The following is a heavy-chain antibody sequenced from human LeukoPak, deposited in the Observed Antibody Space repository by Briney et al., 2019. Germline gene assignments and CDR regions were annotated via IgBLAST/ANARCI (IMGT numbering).Heavy chain of an antibody. D-gene: IGHD3-10*01. V-gene: IGHV3-48*04. Sequence: GGSLRLSCAASGFTFSSYGMHWVRQAPGKGLEWVSYISSSSDTIYYADSVKGRSTISRDNAKNSLYLQMDSLRAEDTAIYYCVSGISGPKGDYWGQGTLVTVSS. CDR1: GFTFSSYG. CDR2: ISSSSDTI. J-gene: IGHJ4*02. CDR3: VSGISGPKGDY.